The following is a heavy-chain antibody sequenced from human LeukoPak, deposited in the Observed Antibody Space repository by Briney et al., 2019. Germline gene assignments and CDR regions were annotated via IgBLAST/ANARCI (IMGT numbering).Heavy chain of an antibody. CDR1: GGTFSSYA. J-gene: IGHJ4*02. D-gene: IGHD2-21*02. Sequence: VASVKVSCKASGGTFSSYAISWVRQAPGQGLEWMGGISPIFGTANYAQKFQGRVTITTDESTSTAYMELSSLRSEDTAVYYCARGDVVVTAILDYWGQGTLVTVSS. CDR2: ISPIFGTA. CDR3: ARGDVVVTAILDY. V-gene: IGHV1-69*05.